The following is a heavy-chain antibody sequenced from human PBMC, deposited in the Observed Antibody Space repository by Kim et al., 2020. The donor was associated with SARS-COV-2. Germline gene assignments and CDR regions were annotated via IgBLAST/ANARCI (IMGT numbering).Heavy chain of an antibody. Sequence: GGSLRLSCTVSGFIFNKYAMHWVRQAPGKGLEWDAGFSLDSDRIDYADSVRGRFTVFRDSAKNSLILQMNSLRVEDTAHYYCGKDVVPGGLDVWGQGTTVTVSS. D-gene: IGHD2-15*01. CDR1: GFIFNKYA. V-gene: IGHV3-9*01. J-gene: IGHJ6*02. CDR3: GKDVVPGGLDV. CDR2: FSLDSDRI.